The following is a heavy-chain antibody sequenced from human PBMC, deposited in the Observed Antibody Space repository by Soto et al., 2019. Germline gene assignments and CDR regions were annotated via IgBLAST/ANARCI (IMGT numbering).Heavy chain of an antibody. CDR2: IYYSGST. CDR1: GGSISSSSYY. CDR3: ASPTLSSGWPQLDAFDI. J-gene: IGHJ3*02. D-gene: IGHD6-19*01. V-gene: IGHV4-39*01. Sequence: QLQLQESGPGLVKPSETLSLTCTVSGGSISSSSYYWGWIRQPPGKGLEWIGSIYYSGSTYYNPSLKSRVTISVDTSKNQFSLKLSSVTAADTAVYYCASPTLSSGWPQLDAFDIWGQGTMVTVSS.